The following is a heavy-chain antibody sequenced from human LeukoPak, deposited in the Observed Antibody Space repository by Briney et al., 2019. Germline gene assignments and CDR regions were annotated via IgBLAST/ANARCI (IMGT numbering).Heavy chain of an antibody. CDR1: GGSLSNYY. Sequence: SETLSLTCSVSGGSLSNYYWNWIRQPPGKGLEWIGQIYYSGGTKYNPSLQSRVTISVDTSKTQFSLKLSSVTAADTAVYYCARDPEFDGGHGFDHWGQGTLVTVSS. V-gene: IGHV4-59*01. J-gene: IGHJ4*02. CDR3: ARDPEFDGGHGFDH. D-gene: IGHD4-23*01. CDR2: IYYSGGT.